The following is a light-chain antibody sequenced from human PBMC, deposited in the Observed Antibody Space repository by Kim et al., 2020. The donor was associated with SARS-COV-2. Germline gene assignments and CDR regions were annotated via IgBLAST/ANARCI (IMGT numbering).Light chain of an antibody. V-gene: IGKV1D-16*01. CDR2: AAS. Sequence: DIQMTQSPSSLSASVGDRVTITCRASQGISSWLAWYQQKPEKATKSLIYAASSLKSGVPSRFSGSGSGTDFTLNIISMQPEDFATYYCQEYKSYPLNWGGGTKLEI. CDR1: QGISSW. CDR3: QEYKSYPLN. J-gene: IGKJ4*01.